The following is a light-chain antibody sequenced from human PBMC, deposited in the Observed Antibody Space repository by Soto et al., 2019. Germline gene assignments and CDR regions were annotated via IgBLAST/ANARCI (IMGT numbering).Light chain of an antibody. Sequence: EIVLTQSPGTLSLSPGESATLSCRASQSVSTSYLASYQQKPGQAPRLLIYDASNRATGIPARFSGSGSGTDFTLTISSLEPEDFAVYYCQQYNNWPPTFGQGTRLEIK. V-gene: IGKV3-11*01. CDR1: QSVSTSY. CDR2: DAS. J-gene: IGKJ5*01. CDR3: QQYNNWPPT.